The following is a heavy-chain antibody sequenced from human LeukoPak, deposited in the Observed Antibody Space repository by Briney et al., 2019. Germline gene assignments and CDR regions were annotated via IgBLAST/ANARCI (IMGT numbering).Heavy chain of an antibody. J-gene: IGHJ6*02. CDR1: GFTVSSNY. D-gene: IGHD5-18*01. V-gene: IGHV3-53*01. CDR3: AKKGYSYGLDYYYYYGMDV. Sequence: GGSLRLSCAASGFTVSSNYMSWVRQAPGKGLEWVSVIYSGGSTYYADSVKGRFTISRDNSKNTLYLQMNSLRAEDTAVYYCAKKGYSYGLDYYYYYGMDVWGQGTTVTVSS. CDR2: IYSGGST.